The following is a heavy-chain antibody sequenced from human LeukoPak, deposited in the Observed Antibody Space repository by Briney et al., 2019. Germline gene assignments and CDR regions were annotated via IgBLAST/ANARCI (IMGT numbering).Heavy chain of an antibody. V-gene: IGHV3-53*01. D-gene: IGHD5-18*01. Sequence: PGGSLRLSCAASGFIVSTNYMSWVRQAPGKGLEWVSVIYAGGSTYYADSVKGRFTISRDNSKNTLYLQMNSLRAEDTAVYYCGRRATTERGHSYGLDLWGQGTLVTVSS. CDR3: GRRATTERGHSYGLDL. CDR1: GFIVSTNY. CDR2: IYAGGST. J-gene: IGHJ5*02.